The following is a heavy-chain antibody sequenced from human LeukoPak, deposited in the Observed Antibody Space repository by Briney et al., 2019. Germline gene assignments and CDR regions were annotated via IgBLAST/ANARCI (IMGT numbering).Heavy chain of an antibody. J-gene: IGHJ6*02. Sequence: PSETLSLTCTVSGDSMTSTSHFWDWIRQPPGKGLEWIGSIYYRGSTYYNPSLKSRVTISLDTSKNQFSLSLTSVTAADTAVYYCARQDTYDVDVWGQGTTVTVSS. CDR2: IYYRGST. CDR3: ARQDTYDVDV. V-gene: IGHV4-39*07. CDR1: GDSMTSTSHF.